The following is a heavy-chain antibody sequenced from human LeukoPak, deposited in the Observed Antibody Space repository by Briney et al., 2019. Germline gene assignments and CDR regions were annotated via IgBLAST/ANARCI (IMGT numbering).Heavy chain of an antibody. V-gene: IGHV4-59*01. J-gene: IGHJ4*02. CDR2: IYNNAST. Sequence: SETLSLPCSVSGGSISRYYWSWVRQPPGKGLEWIGYIYNNASTSYSPSLKSRLFMSVDTSTNKVSLKLRSVTEADTAIYYCAREGRDGYNEYWGQGTLVIVSS. D-gene: IGHD5-24*01. CDR3: AREGRDGYNEY. CDR1: GGSISRYY.